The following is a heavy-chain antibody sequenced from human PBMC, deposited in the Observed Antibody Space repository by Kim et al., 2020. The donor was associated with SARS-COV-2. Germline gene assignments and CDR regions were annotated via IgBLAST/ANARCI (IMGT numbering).Heavy chain of an antibody. CDR1: GFTFSSYW. CDR3: ARDASGYSDYLDY. CDR2: IKQDGGEK. V-gene: IGHV3-7*03. J-gene: IGHJ4*02. Sequence: GGSLRLSCAASGFTFSSYWMSWVRQAPGKGLEWVANIKQDGGEKYYMDSVKGRCTISRDNAKNSLYLQMNSLRAEDTAVYYCARDASGYSDYLDYWGQGTLVTVSS. D-gene: IGHD5-12*01.